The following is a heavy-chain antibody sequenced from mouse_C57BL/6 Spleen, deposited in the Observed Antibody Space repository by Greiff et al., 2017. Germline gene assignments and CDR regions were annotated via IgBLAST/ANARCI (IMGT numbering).Heavy chain of an antibody. J-gene: IGHJ4*01. CDR1: GFTFTDYY. Sequence: EVQRVESGGGLVQPGGSLSLSCAASGFTFTDYYMSWVRQPPGKALEWLGFIRNKANGYTTEYSASVKGRFTISRDNSQSILYLQMNALRAEDSATYYCARSLYDFEVYYDAMDYWGQGTSVTVSS. V-gene: IGHV7-3*01. D-gene: IGHD2-4*01. CDR2: IRNKANGYTT. CDR3: ARSLYDFEVYYDAMDY.